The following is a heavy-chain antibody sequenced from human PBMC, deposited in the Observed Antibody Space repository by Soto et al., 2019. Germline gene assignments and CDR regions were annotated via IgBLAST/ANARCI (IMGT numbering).Heavy chain of an antibody. Sequence: QVQLVQSGAEVKKPGASVKVSCKASGYTFTTYDISWVRQAPGQGLAWMGRISTYNGNTNYPQSLQGRLTMTIDTSTTPAYMELRSLRSDDTAVYYCARDPYHVLMVNAPNLYGMDVWGQGNTVTVSS. D-gene: IGHD2-8*01. CDR2: ISTYNGNT. CDR3: ARDPYHVLMVNAPNLYGMDV. CDR1: GYTFTTYD. J-gene: IGHJ6*02. V-gene: IGHV1-18*01.